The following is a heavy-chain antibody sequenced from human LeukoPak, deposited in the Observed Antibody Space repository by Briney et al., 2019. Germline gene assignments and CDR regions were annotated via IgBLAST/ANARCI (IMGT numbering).Heavy chain of an antibody. J-gene: IGHJ4*02. CDR1: GFTFSSYG. V-gene: IGHV3-30*18. Sequence: GGSLRLSCAASGFTFSSYGMHWVRQAPGKGLEWVAVISYDGSNKYYADSVKGRFTISRDNSKNTLYLQMNSLRAEDTAVYYCAKDHPPFYSNYEGFDYWGQGTLVTVSS. CDR2: ISYDGSNK. D-gene: IGHD4-11*01. CDR3: AKDHPPFYSNYEGFDY.